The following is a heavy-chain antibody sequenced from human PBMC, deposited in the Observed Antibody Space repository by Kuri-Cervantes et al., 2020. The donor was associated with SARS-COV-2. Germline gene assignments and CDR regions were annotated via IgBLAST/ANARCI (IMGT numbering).Heavy chain of an antibody. CDR3: ARARGGFDY. J-gene: IGHJ4*02. Sequence: GESLKISCAASGFTFSNYSMNWVRQAPGKGLEWVSSISSRTSDIYYAVSVKGRFTISRDNAKNSLYLQMNSLRAEGTAVYYCARARGGFDYWGQGTLVTVSS. D-gene: IGHD3-16*01. CDR2: ISSRTSDI. CDR1: GFTFSNYS. V-gene: IGHV3-21*01.